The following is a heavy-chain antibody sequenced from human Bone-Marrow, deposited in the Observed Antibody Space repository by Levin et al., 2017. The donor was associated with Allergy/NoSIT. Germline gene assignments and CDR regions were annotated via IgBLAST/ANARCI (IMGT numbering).Heavy chain of an antibody. CDR1: GFTFSNAW. CDR2: IRSKTVGGTK. D-gene: IGHD7-27*01. J-gene: IGHJ1*01. V-gene: IGHV3-15*01. Sequence: GESLKISCAASGFTFSNAWMSWVRQAPGKGLEWVGHIRSKTVGGTKAYASPVQGSLTIPSDDSKITLYLQMNSLQTEDTAVYYCNAGRDGDDDRPEHWGQGTLVTVSS. CDR3: NAGRDGDDDRPEH.